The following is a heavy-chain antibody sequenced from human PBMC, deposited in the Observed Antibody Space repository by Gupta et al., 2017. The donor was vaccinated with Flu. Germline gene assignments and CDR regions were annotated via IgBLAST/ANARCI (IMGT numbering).Heavy chain of an antibody. D-gene: IGHD1-7*01. J-gene: IGHJ4*02. CDR1: GFTFSSYG. Sequence: QVQLADSGGGVVQPGRSLRLSCTASGFTFSSYGIHWVRQTPVKGLEWVAVISDDGSNEWYADSVRGRFTISRDNSKNTLFLQMNSLRPEDTAVYYCAKGGRHNWNYDGDYWGQGTLVTVSS. CDR2: ISDDGSNE. CDR3: AKGGRHNWNYDGDY. V-gene: IGHV3-30*18.